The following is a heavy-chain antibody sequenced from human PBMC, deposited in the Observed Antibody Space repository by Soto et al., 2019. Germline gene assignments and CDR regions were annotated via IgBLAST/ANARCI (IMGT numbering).Heavy chain of an antibody. D-gene: IGHD6-13*01. Sequence: GASVKVSCKASGYTFTSYAMHWVRQAPGQRLEWMGWINAGNGNTKYSQKFQGRVTITRDTSASTAYMELSSLRSEDTAVYYCARDHSTHYYYYYGMDVWGQGTTVTVSS. J-gene: IGHJ6*02. V-gene: IGHV1-3*01. CDR3: ARDHSTHYYYYYGMDV. CDR2: INAGNGNT. CDR1: GYTFTSYA.